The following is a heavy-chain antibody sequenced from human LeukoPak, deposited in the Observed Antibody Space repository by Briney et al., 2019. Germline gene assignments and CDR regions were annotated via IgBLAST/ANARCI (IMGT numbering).Heavy chain of an antibody. Sequence: PSETLSLTCAVYGGSFSGYYWSWIRQPPGKGLEWIGEINHSGSTNYNPSLKSRVTTSVDTSKNQFSLKLSSVTAADTAVYYCARGPVRSSSGRWFDPWGQGTLVTVSS. D-gene: IGHD6-6*01. CDR1: GGSFSGYY. V-gene: IGHV4-34*01. CDR3: ARGPVRSSSGRWFDP. CDR2: INHSGST. J-gene: IGHJ5*02.